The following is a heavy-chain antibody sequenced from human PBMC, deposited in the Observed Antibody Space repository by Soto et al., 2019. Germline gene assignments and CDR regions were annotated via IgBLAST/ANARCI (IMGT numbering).Heavy chain of an antibody. D-gene: IGHD2-21*02. Sequence: QVQLVESGGGVVQPGRSLRLSCAASGFTFSSYGMHWVRQAPGKGLEWVAVISYDGSNKYYADSVKGRFTISRDNSKNTLYLQMNSLRAEDTAVYYCAKDRVRNWGGDCWTFDYWGQGTLVTVSS. CDR3: AKDRVRNWGGDCWTFDY. J-gene: IGHJ4*02. CDR2: ISYDGSNK. CDR1: GFTFSSYG. V-gene: IGHV3-30*18.